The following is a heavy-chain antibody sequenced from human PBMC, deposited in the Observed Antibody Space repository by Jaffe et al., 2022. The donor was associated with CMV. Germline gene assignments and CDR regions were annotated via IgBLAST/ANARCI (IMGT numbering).Heavy chain of an antibody. CDR1: GGTFGRFA. CDR3: ASVPRRMGIAGNYYYYYGMDV. V-gene: IGHV1-69*01. J-gene: IGHJ6*02. Sequence: QVQLVQSGAEVKKPGSSVKVSCKASGGTFGRFAINWVRQAPGQGLEWMGEIIPIFGTSNYAQKFQGRLTITADEPTSTVYMDLSSLGSEDTATYYCASVPRRMGIAGNYYYYYGMDVWGQGTTVTVAS. CDR2: IIPIFGTS. D-gene: IGHD6-13*01.